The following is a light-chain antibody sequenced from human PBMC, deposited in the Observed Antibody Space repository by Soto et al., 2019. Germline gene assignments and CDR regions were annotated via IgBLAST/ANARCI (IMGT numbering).Light chain of an antibody. Sequence: EIVLTQSPATLSLSPGERATLSCGASQTITSAYLAWYQLKPGLAPRLLFYDASNRATGVPDRFSGSGSGADFTLTISRLEPEDFAVYYCQQYDTSPLTFGGGTKVEIK. CDR1: QTITSAY. CDR2: DAS. CDR3: QQYDTSPLT. V-gene: IGKV3D-20*01. J-gene: IGKJ4*01.